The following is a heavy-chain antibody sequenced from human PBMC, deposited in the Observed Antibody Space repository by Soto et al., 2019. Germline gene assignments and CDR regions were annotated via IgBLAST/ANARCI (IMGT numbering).Heavy chain of an antibody. Sequence: SVKVSCKASGGPFSSYTISWVRQAPGQGLEWMGRIIPILGIANYAQKFQGRVTITADKSTSTAYMELSSLRSEDTAVYYCARGLPYYYDSSGTLSFDYWGQGTLVTVSS. J-gene: IGHJ4*02. D-gene: IGHD3-22*01. CDR3: ARGLPYYYDSSGTLSFDY. CDR1: GGPFSSYT. CDR2: IIPILGIA. V-gene: IGHV1-69*02.